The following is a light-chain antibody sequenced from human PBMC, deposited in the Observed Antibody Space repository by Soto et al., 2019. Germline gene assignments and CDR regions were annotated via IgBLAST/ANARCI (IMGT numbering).Light chain of an antibody. Sequence: EIVLPQSPGTLSLSPGESATLSCRASQSISSSYLAWYQQKPGQAPRLLIYGPSSRATGIPDRFSGSGSGTDFTLTINRLEPEDFAVYYCQQYDSSPRTVGQGTKVDIK. V-gene: IGKV3-20*01. J-gene: IGKJ1*01. CDR2: GPS. CDR1: QSISSSY. CDR3: QQYDSSPRT.